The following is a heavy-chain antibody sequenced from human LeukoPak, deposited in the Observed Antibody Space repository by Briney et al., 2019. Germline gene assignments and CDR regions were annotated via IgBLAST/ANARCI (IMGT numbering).Heavy chain of an antibody. CDR2: IKQDGSEK. CDR3: AREISGYSSSWYGDDAFDI. Sequence: PGGSLRLSCAASGFTFSSYWMNWVRQAPGKGLEWVANIKQDGSEKYYVDSVKGRFTISRDNAKNSLYLQMNSLRAEDTAVYYCAREISGYSSSWYGDDAFDIWGQGTMVTVSS. CDR1: GFTFSSYW. J-gene: IGHJ3*02. V-gene: IGHV3-7*01. D-gene: IGHD6-13*01.